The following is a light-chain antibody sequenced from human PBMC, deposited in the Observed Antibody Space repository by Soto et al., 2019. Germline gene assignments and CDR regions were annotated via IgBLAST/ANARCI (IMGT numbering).Light chain of an antibody. CDR1: QSVSSY. CDR2: DAS. Sequence: EIVLTQSPATLSLSPGERATLSCRASQSVSSYLAWSQQKPGQAPRLLIYDASNSATGIPARFSGSGSGTDFTLNISGLEPEVFAVYYCQQSSNWLTFGGGTKVEMK. J-gene: IGKJ4*01. V-gene: IGKV3-11*01. CDR3: QQSSNWLT.